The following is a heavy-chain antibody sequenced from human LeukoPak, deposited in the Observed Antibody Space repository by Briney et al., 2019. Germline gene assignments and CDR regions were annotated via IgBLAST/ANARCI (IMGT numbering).Heavy chain of an antibody. CDR2: IIPILGIA. D-gene: IGHD6-6*01. V-gene: IGHV1-69*10. J-gene: IGHJ4*02. Sequence: VKVSCKASGGPFSSYTISWVRQAPGQGLEWMERIIPILGIANYAQKFQGRVTITADKSTSTAYMELSSLRSEDTAVYYCARDHSSSPDYWGQGTLVTVSS. CDR3: ARDHSSSPDY. CDR1: GGPFSSYT.